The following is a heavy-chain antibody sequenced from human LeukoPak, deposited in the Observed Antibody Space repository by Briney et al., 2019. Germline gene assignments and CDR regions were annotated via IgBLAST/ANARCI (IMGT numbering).Heavy chain of an antibody. CDR1: GFTFSSYS. J-gene: IGHJ5*02. CDR2: ISGSSSYI. Sequence: PGGSLRLSCAASGFTFSSYSMNWVRQAPGKGLEWVSSISGSSSYIYYADSVKGRFTISRDNAENPLYLQMNSLRAEDTAVYYCAGRVITFGGPPPPWGQGTLVTVSS. D-gene: IGHD3-16*01. V-gene: IGHV3-21*01. CDR3: AGRVITFGGPPPP.